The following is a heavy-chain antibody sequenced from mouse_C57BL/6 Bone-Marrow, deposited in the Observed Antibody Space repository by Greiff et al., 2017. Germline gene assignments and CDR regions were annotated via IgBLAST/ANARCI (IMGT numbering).Heavy chain of an antibody. CDR3: ARRYYYGSFYYYAMDY. J-gene: IGHJ4*01. CDR2: ISNGGGST. V-gene: IGHV5-12*01. D-gene: IGHD1-1*01. Sequence: EVKLVESGGGLVQPGGSLKLSCAASGFTFSDYYMYWVRQTPEKRLGWVAYISNGGGSTYYPDTVKGRFTISRDNAKNTLYLQMSRLKSEDTAMYYCARRYYYGSFYYYAMDYWGQGTSVTDSS. CDR1: GFTFSDYY.